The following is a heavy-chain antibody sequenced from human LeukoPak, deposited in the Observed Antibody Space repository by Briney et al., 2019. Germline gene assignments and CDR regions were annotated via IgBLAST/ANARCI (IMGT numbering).Heavy chain of an antibody. CDR2: ISSSSSYI. Sequence: PGGSLRLSCAASGFTFSSYSMNWVRQAPGKGLEWVSSISSSSSYIYYADSVKGRFTISRDNAKNSLYLQMNSLRAEDTAVYYCAKVYCTNGVCSVVSSDYWGQGTLVTVSS. J-gene: IGHJ4*02. D-gene: IGHD2-8*01. V-gene: IGHV3-21*01. CDR1: GFTFSSYS. CDR3: AKVYCTNGVCSVVSSDY.